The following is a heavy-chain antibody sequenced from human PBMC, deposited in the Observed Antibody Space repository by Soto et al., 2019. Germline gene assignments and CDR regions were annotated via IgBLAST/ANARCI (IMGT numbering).Heavy chain of an antibody. J-gene: IGHJ4*02. Sequence: VASVKVSCKASGYTFTTYDINWVRQATGQGLEWMGWMNPNNGNTNYAQKFQGRVTMTTDTSTSTAYMELRSLRSDDTAVYYCARDKVRSSYSSGWAGYWGQGTLVTVSS. D-gene: IGHD6-19*01. CDR1: GYTFTTYD. CDR2: MNPNNGNT. CDR3: ARDKVRSSYSSGWAGY. V-gene: IGHV1-18*01.